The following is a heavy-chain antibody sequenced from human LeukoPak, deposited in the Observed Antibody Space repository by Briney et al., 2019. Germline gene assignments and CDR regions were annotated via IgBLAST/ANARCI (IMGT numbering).Heavy chain of an antibody. Sequence: GGSLRLSRAASGFSFRTHGMHWVRQPPGKGLEWVAVISYDGTTTYYPDSVKGRFTISRDNSKNTLYLQMNNMRADDTAMYYCAMSNTWYMRFDYWGQGTLVAVSS. CDR3: AMSNTWYMRFDY. J-gene: IGHJ4*02. V-gene: IGHV3-30*03. CDR1: GFSFRTHG. D-gene: IGHD6-13*01. CDR2: ISYDGTTT.